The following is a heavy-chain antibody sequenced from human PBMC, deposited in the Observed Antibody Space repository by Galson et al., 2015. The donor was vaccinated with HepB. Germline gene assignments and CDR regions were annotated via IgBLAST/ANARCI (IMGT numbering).Heavy chain of an antibody. J-gene: IGHJ4*02. CDR2: ISYDGSDK. V-gene: IGHV3-30-3*01. CDR1: GFTFSSYA. D-gene: IGHD3-22*01. Sequence: SLRLSCAASGFTFSSYAMHWVRQAPGKGLEWVAVISYDGSDKYYADSVKGRFTISRDNSKNTLYLQMNSLRAEDTAVYYCARDYYDSSGYYYPFDYWGQGTLVTVSS. CDR3: ARDYYDSSGYYYPFDY.